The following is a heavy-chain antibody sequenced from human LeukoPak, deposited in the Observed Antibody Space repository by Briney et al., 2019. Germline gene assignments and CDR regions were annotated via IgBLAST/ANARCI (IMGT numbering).Heavy chain of an antibody. CDR1: GGSISSYY. V-gene: IGHV4-59*01. CDR3: ARGQRYYYDSSGPHYFDY. D-gene: IGHD3-22*01. Sequence: SETLSLTCTVSGGSISSYYWSWIRQPPGKGLEWVGYIYYSGSTNYNPSLKSRVTISVDTSKNQFSLKLSSVTAADTAVYYCARGQRYYYDSSGPHYFDYWGQGTLVTVSS. J-gene: IGHJ4*02. CDR2: IYYSGST.